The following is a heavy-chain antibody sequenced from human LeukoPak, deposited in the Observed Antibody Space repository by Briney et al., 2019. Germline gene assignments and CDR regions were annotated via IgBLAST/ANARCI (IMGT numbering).Heavy chain of an antibody. CDR1: GGTFSSYA. V-gene: IGHV1-69*13. Sequence: SVKVSCKASGGTFSSYAISWVRQAPGQGLEWMGGIIPIFGTANYAQKFQGRVTITADESTSTAYMELSSLRSEGTAVYYCARAANYCGGDCYPYYFDYWGQGTLVTVSS. J-gene: IGHJ4*02. CDR3: ARAANYCGGDCYPYYFDY. CDR2: IIPIFGTA. D-gene: IGHD2-21*02.